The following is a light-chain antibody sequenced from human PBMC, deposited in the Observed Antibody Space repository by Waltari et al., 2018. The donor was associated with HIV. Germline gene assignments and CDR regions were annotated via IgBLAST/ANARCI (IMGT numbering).Light chain of an antibody. CDR3: QQYGRSPTA. CDR1: QTLTSLS. CDR2: GAS. Sequence: IVLTQSPAIFSLSTGEIANFTCRASQTLTSLSLACYQQKLGQAPRLLIYGASSRATGIPDRFSGSGSGTDFSLNITRLQPEDFAMYFCQQYGRSPTAFGGGTKVEIK. V-gene: IGKV3-20*01. J-gene: IGKJ4*01.